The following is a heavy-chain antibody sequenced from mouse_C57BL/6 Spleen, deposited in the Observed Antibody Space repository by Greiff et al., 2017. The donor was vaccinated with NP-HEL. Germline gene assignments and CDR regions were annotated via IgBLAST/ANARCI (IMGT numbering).Heavy chain of an antibody. CDR1: GYSFTDYN. Sequence: EVQLVESGPELVKPGASVKISCKASGYSFTDYNMNWVKQSNGKSLEWIGVINPNYGTTSYNQKFKGKATLTVDQSSSTAYMQLNSLTSEDSAVYYCACITTVPYYFDYWGQGTTLTVSS. J-gene: IGHJ2*01. D-gene: IGHD1-1*01. CDR2: INPNYGTT. CDR3: ACITTVPYYFDY. V-gene: IGHV1-39*01.